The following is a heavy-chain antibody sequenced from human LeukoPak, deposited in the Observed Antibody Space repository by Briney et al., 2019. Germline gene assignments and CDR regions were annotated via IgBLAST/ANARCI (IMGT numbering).Heavy chain of an antibody. J-gene: IGHJ4*02. D-gene: IGHD3-22*01. V-gene: IGHV3-48*03. CDR1: GFTFSSYE. Sequence: PGGSLRLSCAASGFTFSSYEMNWVRQAPGKGLEWVSYISSSGSTIYYADSVKGRFTISRDNAKNSLYLQMNSLRAEDTAVYYCAKGGSSPSTYYYDSSGYQKYFDYWGQGTLVTVSS. CDR3: AKGGSSPSTYYYDSSGYQKYFDY. CDR2: ISSSGSTI.